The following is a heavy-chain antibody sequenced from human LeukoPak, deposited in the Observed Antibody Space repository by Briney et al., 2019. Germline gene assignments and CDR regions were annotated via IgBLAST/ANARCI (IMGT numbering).Heavy chain of an antibody. J-gene: IGHJ4*02. Sequence: PRASVTVSCKASGYTFTSYGISWVRQAPGQGLEWMGWISAYNGNTNYAQKLQGRVTMTTDTSTSTAYMELRSLRSDDTAVYYCARVGSLSSGWPPGDYWGQGTLVTVSS. CDR2: ISAYNGNT. CDR1: GYTFTSYG. CDR3: ARVGSLSSGWPPGDY. D-gene: IGHD6-19*01. V-gene: IGHV1-18*01.